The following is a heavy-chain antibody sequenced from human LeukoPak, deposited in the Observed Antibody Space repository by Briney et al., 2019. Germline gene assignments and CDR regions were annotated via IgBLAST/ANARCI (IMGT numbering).Heavy chain of an antibody. CDR3: AGDPKSRSFKSTRYFDL. D-gene: IGHD1-26*01. CDR2: ISAYNGNT. Sequence: ASVKVSCKASGYTFTSYGISWVRQAPGQGLEWMGWISAYNGNTNYAQKLQGRVTMTTDTSTRTAYMELRSLRSDDTAVYYCAGDPKSRSFKSTRYFDLWGRGTLVTVSS. CDR1: GYTFTSYG. V-gene: IGHV1-18*01. J-gene: IGHJ2*01.